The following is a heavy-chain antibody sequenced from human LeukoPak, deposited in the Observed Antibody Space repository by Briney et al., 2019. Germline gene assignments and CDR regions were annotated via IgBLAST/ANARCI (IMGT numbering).Heavy chain of an antibody. CDR2: ISGSGGST. Sequence: GGSLRLSCAASGFTFSSYAMSWVRQAPGKGLEWVSAISGSGGSTYYADSVKGRFTISRDNSKNTLYLQMNSLRAEDTAVYYCAKVLSYCSSTSCAPFDYWGRGTLVTVSS. CDR3: AKVLSYCSSTSCAPFDY. CDR1: GFTFSSYA. J-gene: IGHJ4*02. D-gene: IGHD2-2*01. V-gene: IGHV3-23*01.